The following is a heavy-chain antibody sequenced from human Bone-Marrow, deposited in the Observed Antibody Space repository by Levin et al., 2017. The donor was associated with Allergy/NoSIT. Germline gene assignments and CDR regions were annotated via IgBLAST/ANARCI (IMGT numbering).Heavy chain of an antibody. CDR1: GGSFSGYY. J-gene: IGHJ5*02. CDR2: INHSGST. D-gene: IGHD3-10*01. CDR3: ARGETWYYYGSGSYSFDP. Sequence: SQTLSLTCAVYGGSFSGYYWSWIRQPPGKGLEWIGEINHSGSTNYNPSLKSRVTISVDTSKNQFSLKLSSVTAADTAVYYCARGETWYYYGSGSYSFDPWGQGTLVTVSS. V-gene: IGHV4-34*01.